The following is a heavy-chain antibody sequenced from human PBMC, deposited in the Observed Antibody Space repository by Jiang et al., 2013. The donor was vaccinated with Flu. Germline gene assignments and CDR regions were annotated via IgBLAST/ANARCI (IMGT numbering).Heavy chain of an antibody. J-gene: IGHJ3*02. Sequence: LLKPSETLSLTCTVSGGSVSSGSYYWSWIRQPPGKGLEWIGYIYYSGSTNYNPSLKSRVTISVDTSKNQFSLKLSSVTAADTAVYYCAREGGYHDAFDIWGQGTMVTVSS. V-gene: IGHV4-61*01. CDR3: AREGGYHDAFDI. CDR1: GGSVSSGSYY. D-gene: IGHD5-12*01. CDR2: IYYSGST.